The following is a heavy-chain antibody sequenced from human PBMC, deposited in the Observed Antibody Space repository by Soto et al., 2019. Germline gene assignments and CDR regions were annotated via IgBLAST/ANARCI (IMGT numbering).Heavy chain of an antibody. J-gene: IGHJ4*02. D-gene: IGHD3-22*01. CDR1: GGSFSGYY. V-gene: IGHV4-34*01. CDR3: ARGNYDSSGYYLDY. CDR2: INHSGST. Sequence: PSETLSLTCAVYGGSFSGYYWSWIRQLPGKGLEWIGEINHSGSTNYNPSLKSRVTISVDTSKNQFSLNLNSVSAADTAVYYCARGNYDSSGYYLDYWAQGTPVTVSS.